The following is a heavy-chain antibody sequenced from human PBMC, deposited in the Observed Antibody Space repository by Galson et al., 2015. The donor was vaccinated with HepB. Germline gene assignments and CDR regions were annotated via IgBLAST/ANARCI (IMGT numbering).Heavy chain of an antibody. CDR2: ISSSSSTI. Sequence: SLRLSCAASGFTFTTYSMNWVRQAPGKGLEWVSYISSSSSTIYYADSVKGRFTISRDNAKNSLYLQMDSLRAEDTAVSYCSRSLDYWGQGTLITVSS. V-gene: IGHV3-48*04. J-gene: IGHJ4*02. CDR3: SRSLDY. CDR1: GFTFTTYS.